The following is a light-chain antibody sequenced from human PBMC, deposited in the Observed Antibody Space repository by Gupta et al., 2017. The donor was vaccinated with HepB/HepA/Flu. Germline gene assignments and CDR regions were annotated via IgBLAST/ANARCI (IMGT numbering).Light chain of an antibody. CDR3: QQYDSSPRT. CDR2: SAS. J-gene: IGKJ1*01. CDR1: QSITTNY. Sequence: EIVLTQSPGTLSLSPGERATLYCRASQSITTNYVAWYQQKPGQAPRLLIYSASGRATGIPDRFSGSWSGTDFTLTISRLEPEDFAVYYCQQYDSSPRTFGQGTRVEIK. V-gene: IGKV3-20*01.